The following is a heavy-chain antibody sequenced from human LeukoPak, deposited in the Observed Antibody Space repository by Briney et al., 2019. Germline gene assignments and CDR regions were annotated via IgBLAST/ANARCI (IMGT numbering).Heavy chain of an antibody. CDR2: IYYSGST. CDR3: ARGGIAVAGTFDY. D-gene: IGHD6-19*01. CDR1: GGSFSSYY. Sequence: PSETLSLTCTVSGGSFSSYYWNWIQQPPGKGLEWIGYIYYSGSTNYNPSLKSRVTISVDTSKNQFSLKLSSVTAADTAVYYCARGGIAVAGTFDYWGQGTLVTVSS. J-gene: IGHJ4*02. V-gene: IGHV4-59*01.